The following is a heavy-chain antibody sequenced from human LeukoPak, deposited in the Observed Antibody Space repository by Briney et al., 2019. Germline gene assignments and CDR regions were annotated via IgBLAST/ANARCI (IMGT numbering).Heavy chain of an antibody. V-gene: IGHV3-11*05. CDR3: ARARGRSSHHDY. D-gene: IGHD6-13*01. J-gene: IGHJ4*02. CDR1: GFTFSDYY. CDR2: ISSSSSYT. Sequence: GGSLRLSCAASGFTFSDYYMSWIRQAPGKGLEWVSYISSSSSYTNYADSVKGRFTISRDNAKNSLYLQMNSLRAEDTAAYYCARARGRSSHHDYWGQGTLVTVSS.